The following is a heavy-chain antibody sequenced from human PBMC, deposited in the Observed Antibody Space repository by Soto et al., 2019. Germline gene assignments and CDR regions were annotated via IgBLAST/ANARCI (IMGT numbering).Heavy chain of an antibody. CDR1: GFTFSSYW. V-gene: IGHV3-7*05. CDR2: IKQEGSEK. D-gene: IGHD2-2*01. J-gene: IGHJ6*02. CDR3: ARDSVVVPAAMPYYYYGMDV. Sequence: GGSLRLSCAASGFTFSSYWMSWVRQAPGKGLEWVANIKQEGSEKYYVDSVKGRFTISRDNAKNSLYLQMNSLRAEDTAVYYCARDSVVVPAAMPYYYYGMDVWGQGTTVTVSS.